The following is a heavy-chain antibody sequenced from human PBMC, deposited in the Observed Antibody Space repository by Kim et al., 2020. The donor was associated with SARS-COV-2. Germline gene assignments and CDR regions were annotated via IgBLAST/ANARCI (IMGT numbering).Heavy chain of an antibody. CDR2: INHSGST. V-gene: IGHV4-34*01. J-gene: IGHJ4*02. CDR1: GGSFSGYY. Sequence: SETLSLTCAVYGGSFSGYYWSWIRQPPGKGLEWVGEINHSGSTNYNPSLKSRVTISVDTSKNQCSLKLSSVTAAGTAVYYCARGKYYYDSSGYDNWGQGTLVTVSS. D-gene: IGHD3-22*01. CDR3: ARGKYYYDSSGYDN.